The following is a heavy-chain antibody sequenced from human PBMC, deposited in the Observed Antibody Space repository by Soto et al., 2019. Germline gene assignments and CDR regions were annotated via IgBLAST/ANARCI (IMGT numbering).Heavy chain of an antibody. J-gene: IGHJ4*02. CDR2: ISGSGGST. CDR1: GFTFSSYA. CDR3: AKDTGRSGYYDYFDY. V-gene: IGHV3-23*01. D-gene: IGHD3-3*01. Sequence: GGSLRLSCAASGFTFSSYAMSWVRQAPGKGLEWVSAISGSGGSTYYADSVKGRFTVSRDNSKNTLYLQMNSLRAEDTAVYYCAKDTGRSGYYDYFDYWGQGTLVTVSS.